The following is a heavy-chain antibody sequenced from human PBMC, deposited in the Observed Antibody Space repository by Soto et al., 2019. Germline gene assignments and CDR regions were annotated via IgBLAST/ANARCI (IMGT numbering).Heavy chain of an antibody. J-gene: IGHJ5*02. CDR3: AKGSIEYSASVDR. CDR1: GFSFNSYA. Sequence: EVQLLESGGGLVQPGGSLRLACAASGFSFNSYAIVWVRPAPGKGLDWVSVISARGGSSFFADSVKGRFTISRDNSKNVLSLEMNNLRAEDTATYFGAKGSIEYSASVDRWGQGTLVLVSS. CDR2: ISARGGSS. D-gene: IGHD5-12*01. V-gene: IGHV3-23*01.